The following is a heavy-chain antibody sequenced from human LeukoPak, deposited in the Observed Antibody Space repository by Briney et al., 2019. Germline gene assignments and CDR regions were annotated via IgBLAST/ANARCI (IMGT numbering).Heavy chain of an antibody. V-gene: IGHV3-23*01. D-gene: IGHD2-2*01. CDR1: GFTFSSYA. J-gene: IGHJ4*02. CDR2: ISGSGGST. Sequence: GGSLRLSCAASGFTFSSYAMSWVRQAPGKGLEWVSAISGSGGSTYYADSVKGRFTISRDNSKNTLYLQMNSLRAEDTAVYYCAKDVYCSGSSCGDFHYWGQGALVTVSS. CDR3: AKDVYCSGSSCGDFHY.